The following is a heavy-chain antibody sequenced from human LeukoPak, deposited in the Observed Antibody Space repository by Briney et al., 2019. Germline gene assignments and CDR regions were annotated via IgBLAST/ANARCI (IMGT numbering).Heavy chain of an antibody. D-gene: IGHD1-14*01. CDR1: GFTFSSYW. CDR3: GRLPKKTAVTITNNAFDL. Sequence: SGGSLRLSCAASGFTFSSYWMQWVRQAPGKGLEWIGTIYYMGNTYYSPSLRSRVTMSVDTSKNQFYLRLSSVTAADMAVYYCGRLPKKTAVTITNNAFDLWGQGTMVTVSS. CDR2: IYYMGNT. V-gene: IGHV4-39*01. J-gene: IGHJ3*01.